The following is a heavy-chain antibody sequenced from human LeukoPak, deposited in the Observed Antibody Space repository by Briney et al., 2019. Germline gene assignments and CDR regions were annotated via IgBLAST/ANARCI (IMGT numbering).Heavy chain of an antibody. Sequence: SETLSLTCTVSGGSISTYYWSWIRQPPGKGLEWIGYIYNSGSTNYNPSLKSRVTISVDTTKNQFSLKLSSVTAADTAVYYCARENSNSWYLDYWGQGTLVTVSS. J-gene: IGHJ4*02. CDR2: IYNSGST. CDR3: ARENSNSWYLDY. CDR1: GGSISTYY. D-gene: IGHD6-13*01. V-gene: IGHV4-59*01.